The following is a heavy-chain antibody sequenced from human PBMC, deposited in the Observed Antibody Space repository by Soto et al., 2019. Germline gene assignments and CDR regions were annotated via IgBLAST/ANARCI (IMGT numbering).Heavy chain of an antibody. V-gene: IGHV4-61*01. J-gene: IGHJ4*02. CDR3: ARGATVTQYDY. D-gene: IGHD4-17*01. CDR2: GSYSGTT. Sequence: QVQLQESGPGLVKPSETLSLTCTVSGVSVNSGSFYWAWIRQPPGQGLEWIGFGSYSGTTNYKPSLKSQVTISVDTSRSQISLKVTSLTAADTAVYYCARGATVTQYDYWGQGTLVTVSS. CDR1: GVSVNSGSFY.